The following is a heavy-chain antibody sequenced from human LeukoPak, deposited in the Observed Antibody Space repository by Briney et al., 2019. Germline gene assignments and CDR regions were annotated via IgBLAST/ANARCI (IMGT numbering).Heavy chain of an antibody. CDR1: GGTFSNYA. Sequence: ASVKVSCKASGGTFSNYASSWVRQAPGQGLEWMGGIIPIFVTANYAQNFEGRVTITTDESTTTTYMDLSSLRSEDTAVYYCATPSDSNHRGGETFDIWGQGTMITVSS. V-gene: IGHV1-69*05. CDR3: ATPSDSNHRGGETFDI. D-gene: IGHD5-24*01. J-gene: IGHJ3*02. CDR2: IIPIFVTA.